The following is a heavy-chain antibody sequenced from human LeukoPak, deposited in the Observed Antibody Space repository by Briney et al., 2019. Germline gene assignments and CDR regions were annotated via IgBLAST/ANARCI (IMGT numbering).Heavy chain of an antibody. CDR2: IYYSGST. CDR1: GGSISDFY. Sequence: SETLSLTCTVSGGSISDFYWSWIRQSPGKGLEWIGYIYYSGSTNYNPSHKSRVTISVDTSKNQFSLKLRSVTAADTAVYYCARRFVGYDSSWGASDIWGRGTMVTVSS. V-gene: IGHV4-59*08. CDR3: ARRFVGYDSSWGASDI. D-gene: IGHD6-13*01. J-gene: IGHJ3*02.